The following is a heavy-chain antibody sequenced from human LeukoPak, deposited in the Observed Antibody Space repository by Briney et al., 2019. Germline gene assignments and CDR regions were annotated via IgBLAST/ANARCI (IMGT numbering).Heavy chain of an antibody. CDR1: GFTFNIYA. D-gene: IGHD6-19*01. CDR3: AKDLSSSGFRIDY. J-gene: IGHJ4*02. V-gene: IGHV3-23*01. CDR2: ISDSGVST. Sequence: GGSLRLSCAASGFTFNIYAMTGVRQAAGKGLEWVSTISDSGVSTYYADSVKGRFTISRDNSKNTLYMQMNSLRAGDTAVYYCAKDLSSSGFRIDYWGQGTLVTVSS.